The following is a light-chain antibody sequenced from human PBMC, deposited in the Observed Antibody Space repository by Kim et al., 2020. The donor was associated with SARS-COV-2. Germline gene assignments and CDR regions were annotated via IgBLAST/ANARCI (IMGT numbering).Light chain of an antibody. CDR1: QSISNY. V-gene: IGKV1-39*01. CDR3: QQSYSGPLS. Sequence: DIQMTQSPSSLSASVGDSVTITCRASQSISNYLNWYQQRPGEAPKLLIYAASSLQSGVPSRFSGDGSGTDFTLSISSLQPEDSATYYCQQSYSGPLSFGGGTKVEIK. J-gene: IGKJ4*01. CDR2: AAS.